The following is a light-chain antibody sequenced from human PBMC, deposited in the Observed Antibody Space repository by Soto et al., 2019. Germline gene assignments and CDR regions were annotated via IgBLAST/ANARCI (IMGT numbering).Light chain of an antibody. CDR3: QHHSNWFSWS. CDR2: DVA. CDR1: QSVGDY. J-gene: IGKJ1*01. Sequence: EIVLTQSPGILSLSPGERATLSCRASQSVGDYLAWYQQKPGQAPRLLMYDVAKRATGTPARFSGSGSGTDFTLTISSLEPEDFAVYYCQHHSNWFSWSFGQGTKVDNK. V-gene: IGKV3-11*01.